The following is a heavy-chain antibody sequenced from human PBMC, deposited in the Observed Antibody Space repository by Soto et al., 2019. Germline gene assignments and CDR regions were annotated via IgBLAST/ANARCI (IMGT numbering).Heavy chain of an antibody. J-gene: IGHJ6*02. V-gene: IGHV4-39*01. D-gene: IGHD2-2*03. CDR2: IYYSENT. CDR1: GGSISSGGYY. Sequence: SETLSLTCTVSGGSISSGGYYWSWIRQHPGKGLEWIGYIYYSENTYYNPPLKSRVTISVDTSKNEFSLRLSSVTAADTAVYYCARLNGYCVSTNCHGYYGMDVWGQGTTVTVSS. CDR3: ARLNGYCVSTNCHGYYGMDV.